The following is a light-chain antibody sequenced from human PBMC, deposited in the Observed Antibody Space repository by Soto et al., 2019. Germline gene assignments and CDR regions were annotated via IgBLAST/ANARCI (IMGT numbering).Light chain of an antibody. CDR3: QQREDWPRA. CDR2: QVS. CDR1: QSIGTW. J-gene: IGKJ4*01. V-gene: IGKV1-5*03. Sequence: DIQMTQAPSTLSASVGDRVTITCRASQSIGTWLAWFQQKPGKAPSLLIYQVSNSETGVPSRFSGRGSGREFTLTISSLQTDDFATYYCQQREDWPRAFGEGTQVDIK.